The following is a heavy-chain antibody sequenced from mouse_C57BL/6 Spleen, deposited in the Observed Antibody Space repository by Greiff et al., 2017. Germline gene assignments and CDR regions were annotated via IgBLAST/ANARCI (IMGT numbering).Heavy chain of an antibody. CDR1: GYTFTSYD. CDR3: ARGGGYYYGSSLDY. D-gene: IGHD1-1*01. V-gene: IGHV1-85*01. CDR2: IYPRDGST. Sequence: QVQLHQSGPELVKPGASVKLSCKASGYTFTSYDINWVKQRPKQGLEWIGWIYPRDGSTKYNEKFKGKATLTVDTSSSTAYMELHSLTSEDSAVYFCARGGGYYYGSSLDYWGQGTTLTVSS. J-gene: IGHJ2*01.